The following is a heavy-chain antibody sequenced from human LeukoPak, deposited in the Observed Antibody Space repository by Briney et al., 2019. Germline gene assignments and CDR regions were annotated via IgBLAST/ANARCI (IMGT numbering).Heavy chain of an antibody. V-gene: IGHV3-74*01. CDR3: ARVCRDYGGNNYDY. CDR2: INSDGSST. D-gene: IGHD4-23*01. Sequence: PGGSLRLSCAASGFTFSSYWMHWVRQAPGKGLVWVSRINSDGSSTSYADSVKGRFTIPRDNAKTTLYLQINSLRAEDTAVYYCARVCRDYGGNNYDYWGQGTLVTVSS. CDR1: GFTFSSYW. J-gene: IGHJ4*02.